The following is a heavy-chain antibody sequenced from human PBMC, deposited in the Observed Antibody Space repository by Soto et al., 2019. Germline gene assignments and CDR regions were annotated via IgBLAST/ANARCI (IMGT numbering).Heavy chain of an antibody. V-gene: IGHV3-21*05. CDR3: ARTSRGYSYGLIDY. CDR2: ISSSSSYT. D-gene: IGHD5-18*01. CDR1: GFTFSSSA. J-gene: IGHJ4*02. Sequence: GGSLRLSCAASGFTFSSSAMNWVRQAPGKGLEWVSYISSSSSYTNYADSVKGRFTISRDNAKNSLYLQMNSLRAEDTAVYYCARTSRGYSYGLIDYWGQGTLVTVSS.